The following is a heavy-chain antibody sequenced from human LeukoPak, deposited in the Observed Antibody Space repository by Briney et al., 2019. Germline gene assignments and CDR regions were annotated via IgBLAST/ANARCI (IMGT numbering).Heavy chain of an antibody. CDR1: GFSFSSYG. CDR3: ASPTTVTTPYYYYGMDV. J-gene: IGHJ6*02. CDR2: MNSDSSTI. Sequence: GGSLRLSCADPGFSFSSYGMNWGSRGPGKGVGWGSYMNSDSSTIYHADTVRGRFTISRDNAKNSLFLQMNSLRDEDTAVYYCASPTTVTTPYYYYGMDVWGQGTTVTVSS. D-gene: IGHD4-17*01. V-gene: IGHV3-48*02.